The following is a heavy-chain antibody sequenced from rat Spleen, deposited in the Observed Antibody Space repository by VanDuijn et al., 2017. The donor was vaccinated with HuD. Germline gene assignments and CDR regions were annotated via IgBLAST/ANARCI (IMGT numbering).Heavy chain of an antibody. J-gene: IGHJ2*01. CDR2: INYSGST. Sequence: EVQLQESGPGLVKPSQSLSLTCSVTGYSITSNYWGWIRKFPGNKMEWIGHINYSGSTTYNPSLNSRISITKDTSKNQFFLQVNSVTTEDTATYYCARHPSFLTTVYWGQGVMVTVSS. CDR3: ARHPSFLTTVY. CDR1: GYSITSNY. V-gene: IGHV3-1*01. D-gene: IGHD1-3*01.